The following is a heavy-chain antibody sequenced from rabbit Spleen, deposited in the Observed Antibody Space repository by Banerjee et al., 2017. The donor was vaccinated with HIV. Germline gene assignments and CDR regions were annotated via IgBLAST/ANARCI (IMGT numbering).Heavy chain of an antibody. CDR1: GFSFSSSYW. Sequence: QEQLEESGGDLVKPEGSLTLTCTASGFSFSSSYWICWVRQAPGKGLEWIACIYTTDGNTYYASWAKGRFTISKTSSTMVDLKMTSLTAADTATYFCARDTGSSFSSYGMDLWGPGTLVTVS. J-gene: IGHJ6*01. CDR2: IYTTDGNT. CDR3: ARDTGSSFSSYGMDL. D-gene: IGHD8-1*01. V-gene: IGHV1S45*01.